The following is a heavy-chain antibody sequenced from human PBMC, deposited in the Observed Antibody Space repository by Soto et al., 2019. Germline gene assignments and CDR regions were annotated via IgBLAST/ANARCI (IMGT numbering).Heavy chain of an antibody. CDR1: GGSISSYY. CDR3: ARGGYDILTGYVPFDY. V-gene: IGHV4-59*01. CDR2: IYYSGST. D-gene: IGHD3-9*01. Sequence: SETLSLTCTVSGGSISSYYWSWIRQPPGKGLEWIGYIYYSGSTNYNPSPKSRVTISVDTSKNQFSLKLSSVTAADTAVYYCARGGYDILTGYVPFDYWGQGTLVTVSS. J-gene: IGHJ4*02.